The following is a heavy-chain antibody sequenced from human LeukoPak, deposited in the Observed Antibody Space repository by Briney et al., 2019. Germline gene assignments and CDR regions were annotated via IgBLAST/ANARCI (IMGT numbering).Heavy chain of an antibody. J-gene: IGHJ4*02. CDR1: GGSISSYY. CDR3: ARSLLGGSYYLFDY. Sequence: SETLSLTCTVSGGSISSYYWSWIRQPPGKGLEWIGYIYYSGSTNYNPSLKSRVTISVDTSKNQSSLKLSSVTAADTAVYYCARSLLGGSYYLFDYWGQGTLVTVSS. V-gene: IGHV4-59*08. CDR2: IYYSGST. D-gene: IGHD1-26*01.